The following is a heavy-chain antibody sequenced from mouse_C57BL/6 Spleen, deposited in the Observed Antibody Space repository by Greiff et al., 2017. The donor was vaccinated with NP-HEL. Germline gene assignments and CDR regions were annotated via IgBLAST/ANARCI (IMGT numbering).Heavy chain of an antibody. V-gene: IGHV1-69*01. CDR3: ARRSTAANLGWFAY. J-gene: IGHJ3*01. CDR1: GYTFTSYW. D-gene: IGHD1-2*01. CDR2: IDPSDSYT. Sequence: VQLQQSGAELVMPGASVKLSCKASGYTFTSYWMHWVKQRPGQGLEWIGEIDPSDSYTNYNQKFKGKSTLTVDKSSSTAYMQLSSLTSGDSAVYYCARRSTAANLGWFAYWGQGTLVTVSA.